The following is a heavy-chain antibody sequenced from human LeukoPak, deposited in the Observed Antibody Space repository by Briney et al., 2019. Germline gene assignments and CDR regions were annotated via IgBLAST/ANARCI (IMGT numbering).Heavy chain of an antibody. D-gene: IGHD4-4*01. CDR1: GGTFSSYA. CDR3: ARQRRWLQKPAAFDY. J-gene: IGHJ4*02. Sequence: GASVKVSCKASGGTFSSYAISWVRQAPGQGLEWMGRIIPILGIANYAQKFQGRVTITADKSTSTAYMELSSLRSEDTAVYYCARQRRWLQKPAAFDYWGQGTLVTVSS. V-gene: IGHV1-69*04. CDR2: IIPILGIA.